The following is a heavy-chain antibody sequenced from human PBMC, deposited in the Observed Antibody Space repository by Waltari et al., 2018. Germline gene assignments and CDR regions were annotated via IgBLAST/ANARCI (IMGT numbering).Heavy chain of an antibody. CDR3: ARDGGSSSWLGWYFDR. Sequence: QLQLQESGPGLVKPSETLSLTCTVSGGSISSSSYYWGWIRQPPGKGLEWIGSIYYSGSTDYNPSLKSRVTISVDTSKNQFCLKLSSVTAADTAVDYWARDGGSSSWLGWYFDRWGRGTLVTVSS. CDR2: IYYSGST. CDR1: GGSISSSSYY. V-gene: IGHV4-39*07. J-gene: IGHJ2*01. D-gene: IGHD6-13*01.